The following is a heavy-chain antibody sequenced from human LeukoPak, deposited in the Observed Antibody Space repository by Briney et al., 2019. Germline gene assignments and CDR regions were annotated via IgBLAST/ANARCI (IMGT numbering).Heavy chain of an antibody. J-gene: IGHJ3*02. D-gene: IGHD6-19*01. Sequence: PSETLSLTCAVSGGSFTGHYWNWIRQTPGMRLEWIGYTSYSRTTIYNSYFKGRATMSIDTSKNQLYLNLTSVTATDTAVYYCAKLGHSDGWYLGAFDIWGQGTTVIVSS. CDR2: TSYSRTT. V-gene: IGHV4-59*08. CDR1: GGSFTGHY. CDR3: AKLGHSDGWYLGAFDI.